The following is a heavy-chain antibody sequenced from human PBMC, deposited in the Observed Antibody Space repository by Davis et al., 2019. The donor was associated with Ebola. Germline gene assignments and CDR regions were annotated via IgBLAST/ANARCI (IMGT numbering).Heavy chain of an antibody. CDR1: GGSINGNS. J-gene: IGHJ3*01. CDR3: ARDFVVIDPTRVVDDYDAFDV. CDR2: VYTSGSP. V-gene: IGHV4-4*07. D-gene: IGHD2-21*01. Sequence: SETLSLTCTLSGGSINGNSWSWIRQTAGKGLEWIGRVYTSGSPNYNPSLKSRLTMSLVTSKNQFSLTLRSVTAADTAVYYCARDFVVIDPTRVVDDYDAFDVWGRGTLVTVSS.